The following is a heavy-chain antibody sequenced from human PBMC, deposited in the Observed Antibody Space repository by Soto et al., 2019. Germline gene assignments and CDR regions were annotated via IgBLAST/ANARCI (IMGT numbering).Heavy chain of an antibody. J-gene: IGHJ4*02. Sequence: SVKVSCKASGGTFSSYAISWVRQAPGQGLEWMGGIIPIFGTANYAQKFQGRVTITADESTSTAYMELSSLRSEDTAVYYCARLYYYGSGSYYNPFDYWGQGTLVTVSS. CDR1: GGTFSSYA. D-gene: IGHD3-10*01. V-gene: IGHV1-69*13. CDR3: ARLYYYGSGSYYNPFDY. CDR2: IIPIFGTA.